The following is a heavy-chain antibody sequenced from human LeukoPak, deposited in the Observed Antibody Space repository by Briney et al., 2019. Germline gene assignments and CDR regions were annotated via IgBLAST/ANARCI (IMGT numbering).Heavy chain of an antibody. V-gene: IGHV3-23*01. CDR3: AKQYDFWSGHRYYFDY. Sequence: GGSLRLSCAASGFTFSSYAMSWVRQAPGKGLEWVSAISGSGGSTYYADSVKGRFTISRDNSKNTLYLQMNSLRAEDTAVYYCAKQYDFWSGHRYYFDYWGQGTLVTVSS. CDR2: ISGSGGST. J-gene: IGHJ4*02. D-gene: IGHD3-3*01. CDR1: GFTFSSYA.